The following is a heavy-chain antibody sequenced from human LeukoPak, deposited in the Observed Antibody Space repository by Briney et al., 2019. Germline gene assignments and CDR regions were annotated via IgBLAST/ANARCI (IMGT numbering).Heavy chain of an antibody. CDR1: GFTFSSYS. J-gene: IGHJ6*03. Sequence: GGSLRLSCAASGFTFSSYSMNWVRQAPGEGLEWVSYISSLSGTIYYADSVKGRFTISRDNSKNTLYLQMNSLRAEDTAVYYCAKDDKVRYGDYFYYYYMDVWGKGTTVTISS. D-gene: IGHD4-17*01. V-gene: IGHV3-48*01. CDR2: ISSLSGTI. CDR3: AKDDKVRYGDYFYYYYMDV.